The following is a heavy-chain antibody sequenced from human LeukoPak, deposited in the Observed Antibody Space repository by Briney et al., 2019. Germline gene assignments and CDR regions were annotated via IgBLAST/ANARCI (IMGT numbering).Heavy chain of an antibody. CDR2: MSAYNGNT. CDR1: GYTFTSYG. J-gene: IGHJ6*03. V-gene: IGHV1-18*01. Sequence: ASVKVSCKASGYTFTSYGISWVRQAPGQVLEWMGWMSAYNGNTNYAQKRQGIVTMTTDTSTSTAYMELRCLSSDDTAVYYCARSRWGTTQGDASSNYYYYMDVWGKGTTVTVSS. CDR3: ARSRWGTTQGDASSNYYYYMDV. D-gene: IGHD1-1*01.